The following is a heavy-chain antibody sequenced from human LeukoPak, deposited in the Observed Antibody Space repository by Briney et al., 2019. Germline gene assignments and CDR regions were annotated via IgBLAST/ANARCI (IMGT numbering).Heavy chain of an antibody. D-gene: IGHD2-2*02. Sequence: SVKLSCTAAGDTLSSYAVSWGRQAPGQGREWRGGIIPIFGAATYAQTSQSRVTITTDESTSTAYMELSSLRPEDTAVYYCERASSGDTWAFFDYWGQGTLVTVSS. CDR1: GDTLSSYA. J-gene: IGHJ4*02. V-gene: IGHV1-69*05. CDR3: ERASSGDTWAFFDY. CDR2: IIPIFGAA.